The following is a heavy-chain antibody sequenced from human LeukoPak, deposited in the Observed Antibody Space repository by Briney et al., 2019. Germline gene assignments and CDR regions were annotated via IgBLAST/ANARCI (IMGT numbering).Heavy chain of an antibody. J-gene: IGHJ5*02. CDR1: GYTFTSYY. CDR3: ARGRYSIAARRVSVNWFDP. V-gene: IGHV1-46*01. D-gene: IGHD6-6*01. CDR2: INPSGGSI. Sequence: ASVKVSCKASGYTFTSYYMHWVRQAPGQGLEWMGIINPSGGSISYAQKFQGRVTMTRDTSTSTVYMELSRLRSDDTAVYYCARGRYSIAARRVSVNWFDPWGQGTLVTVSS.